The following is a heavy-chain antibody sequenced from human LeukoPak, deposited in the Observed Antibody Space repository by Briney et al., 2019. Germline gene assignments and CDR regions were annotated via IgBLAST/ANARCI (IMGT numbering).Heavy chain of an antibody. CDR3: YVESEYGDYDY. CDR2: IYHSGST. CDR1: GASISSHY. Sequence: SETLSLTCIVSGASISSHYWSWMWQPPGKGLEWIGYIYHSGSTKYNPSLKSRVAISVDTSKNQFSLKLRSMTAADTAIYYCYVESEYGDYDYWGQGTLVAVSS. D-gene: IGHD4-17*01. J-gene: IGHJ4*02. V-gene: IGHV4-59*11.